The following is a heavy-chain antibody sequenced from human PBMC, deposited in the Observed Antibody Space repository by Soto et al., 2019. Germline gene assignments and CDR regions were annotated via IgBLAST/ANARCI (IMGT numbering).Heavy chain of an antibody. V-gene: IGHV2-26*01. Sequence: QVTLKESGPVVVKPTETLTLTCTVSGFSLINGRLGVSWIRQSPGKALEWLAHIFANDEKSYRTSLKSRLSISKDTSRSQVVLTLTNTDPVDSATYYCARARDYYDTANLHWVKNFDFWGQGTLVTVSS. CDR2: IFANDEK. CDR1: GFSLINGRLG. D-gene: IGHD3-9*01. J-gene: IGHJ4*02. CDR3: ARARDYYDTANLHWVKNFDF.